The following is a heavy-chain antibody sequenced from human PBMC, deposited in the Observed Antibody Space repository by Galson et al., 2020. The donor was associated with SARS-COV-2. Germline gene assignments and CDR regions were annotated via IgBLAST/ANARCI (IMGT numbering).Heavy chain of an antibody. D-gene: IGHD2-2*02. CDR1: GGSFSGYY. CDR2: INHSGST. CDR3: ARSGGFGYCSSTSCYTGNYFDY. Sequence: SETLSLTCAVYGGSFSGYYWSWIRQPPGKGLEWIGEINHSGSTNYNPSLKSRVTISVDTSKNQFSLKLSSVTAADTAVYYCARSGGFGYCSSTSCYTGNYFDYWGQGTLVTVSS. J-gene: IGHJ4*02. V-gene: IGHV4-34*01.